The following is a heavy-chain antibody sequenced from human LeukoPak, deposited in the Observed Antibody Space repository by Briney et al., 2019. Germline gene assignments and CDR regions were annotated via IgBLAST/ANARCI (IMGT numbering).Heavy chain of an antibody. D-gene: IGHD3-10*01. J-gene: IGHJ4*02. CDR3: ARQTYYYGSGTRGYFDY. CDR2: IYYSGST. CDR1: GGSISSYY. V-gene: IGHV4-59*08. Sequence: SETLSLTCTVSGGSISSYYWSWIRQPPGKGLEWIGYIYYSGSTNYNPSLKSRVTISVDTSKNQFSLKLSSVTAADTAVYYCARQTYYYGSGTRGYFDYWGQGTLVTVSS.